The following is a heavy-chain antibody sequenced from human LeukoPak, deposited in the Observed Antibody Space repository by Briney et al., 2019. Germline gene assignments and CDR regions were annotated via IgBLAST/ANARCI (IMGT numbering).Heavy chain of an antibody. CDR1: GFTFSSYE. J-gene: IGHJ4*02. Sequence: SGGSLRLSCAASGFTFSSYEMNWVRQAPGKGLEWVGFIRSKAYGGTTEYAASVKGRFTISRDDSNSIAYLQMNSLKIEDTAVYYCTRDTTPYYWGQGTLVTVSS. CDR2: IRSKAYGGTT. V-gene: IGHV3-49*04. D-gene: IGHD2-15*01. CDR3: TRDTTPYY.